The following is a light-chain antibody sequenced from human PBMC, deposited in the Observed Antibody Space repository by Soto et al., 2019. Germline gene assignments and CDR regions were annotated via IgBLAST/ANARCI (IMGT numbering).Light chain of an antibody. Sequence: AIRMTQSPSSLSASTGDRVTITCRASQGISSYLAWYLQKPGKAPKLLIYAASTLQSGVPSRFSGSGSGTDFTLTISCLQSEDFATYYCQQYYSYPHTFGQGTKLEIK. J-gene: IGKJ2*01. CDR1: QGISSY. V-gene: IGKV1-8*01. CDR3: QQYYSYPHT. CDR2: AAS.